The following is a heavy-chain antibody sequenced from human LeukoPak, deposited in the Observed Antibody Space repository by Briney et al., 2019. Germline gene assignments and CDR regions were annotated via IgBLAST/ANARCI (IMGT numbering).Heavy chain of an antibody. D-gene: IGHD4-17*01. J-gene: IGHJ5*02. CDR2: MNPNSGNT. CDR3: AREIYGDPRFDP. V-gene: IGHV1-8*01. CDR1: GYTFTSYD. Sequence: ASVKVSCKASGYTFTSYDINWVRQATGQGLEWMGWMNPNSGNTGYAQKFQGRVTMTRNTSISTAYMELSSLRAEDTAVYYCAREIYGDPRFDPWGQGTLVTVSS.